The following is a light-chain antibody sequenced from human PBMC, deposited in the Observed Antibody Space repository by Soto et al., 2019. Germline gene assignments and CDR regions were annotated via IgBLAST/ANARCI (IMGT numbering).Light chain of an antibody. V-gene: IGLV2-8*01. CDR2: EVS. J-gene: IGLJ1*01. CDR1: SSDIGAYIY. Sequence: QSALAQPPSASGSPGQSDTISCTVTSSDIGAYIYVSWYQQHPGKAPKLMISEVSRRPSGVPERFSGSKSGNTASLTVSGLQADDEAHYYCSSYAGSNNFVFGTGTKVTVL. CDR3: SSYAGSNNFV.